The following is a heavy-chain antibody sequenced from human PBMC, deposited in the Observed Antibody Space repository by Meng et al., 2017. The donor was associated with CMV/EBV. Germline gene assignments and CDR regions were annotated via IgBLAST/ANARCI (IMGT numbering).Heavy chain of an antibody. CDR1: GGSFSGSY. CDR2: INNSGGT. CDR3: ATRSISYRAEYYLQ. V-gene: IGHV4-34*01. Sequence: SQTLSLTCVVYGGSFSGSYWNWIRQSPGKGLEWIGEINNSGGTYYNPSLETRVAISIDTSKKQFSLKLNSVTAADSAVYYYATRSISYRAEYYLQWGQGTLVTVSS. D-gene: IGHD3-10*01. J-gene: IGHJ1*01.